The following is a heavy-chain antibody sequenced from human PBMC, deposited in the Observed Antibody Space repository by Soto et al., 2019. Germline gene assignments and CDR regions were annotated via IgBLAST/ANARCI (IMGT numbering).Heavy chain of an antibody. CDR1: GGSISSYY. CDR2: IYYSGST. Sequence: QVQLQESGPGLVKPSETLSLTCTVSGGSISSYYWSWIRQPPGKGLEWIGYIYYSGSTNYNPSLKSRVTLSVDTSKNQFSLKLSSVTAADTAVYYCARPPPTSLPYYGMDVWGQGTTVTVSS. J-gene: IGHJ6*02. CDR3: ARPPPTSLPYYGMDV. V-gene: IGHV4-59*08.